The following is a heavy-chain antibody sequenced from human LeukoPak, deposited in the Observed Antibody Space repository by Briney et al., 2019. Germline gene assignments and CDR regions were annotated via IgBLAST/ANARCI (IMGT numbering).Heavy chain of an antibody. V-gene: IGHV1-24*01. CDR2: FDPEDGET. D-gene: IGHD3-16*02. Sequence: ASVKVSCKVSGYTLTELSMHWVRQAPGKGLEWMGGFDPEDGETIYAQKFQGRVTITADESTSTAYMELSSLRSEDTAVYYCARVYVWGSYRLDYWGQGTLVTVSS. CDR3: ARVYVWGSYRLDY. CDR1: GYTLTELS. J-gene: IGHJ4*02.